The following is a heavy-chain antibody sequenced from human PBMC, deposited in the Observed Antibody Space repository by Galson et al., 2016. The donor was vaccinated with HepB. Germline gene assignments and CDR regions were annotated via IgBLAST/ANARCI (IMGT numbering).Heavy chain of an antibody. D-gene: IGHD3-3*01. J-gene: IGHJ4*02. CDR3: ARRSLRSAPLSPAHYFDY. CDR2: IYDSGST. CDR1: GGSIGSSDSF. V-gene: IGHV4-39*01. Sequence: SETLSLTCTVSGGSIGSSDSFWGWIRQPPGKGLEWIADIYDSGSTYYNPSLKSRVTISLDTYKNQFSLKLYSVTAADTAVYYCARRSLRSAPLSPAHYFDYWGQGTLVTVSS.